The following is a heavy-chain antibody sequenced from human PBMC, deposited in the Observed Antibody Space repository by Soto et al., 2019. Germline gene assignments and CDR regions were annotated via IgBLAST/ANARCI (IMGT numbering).Heavy chain of an antibody. J-gene: IGHJ4*02. D-gene: IGHD1-7*01. CDR2: IYHSGST. CDR1: GGSISSGGYS. Sequence: PSETLSLTCAVSGGSISSGGYSWSWIRQPPGKGLEWIGYIYHSGSTYYNPSLKRRVTISVDRSKNEFSLKLSSGTGTDAAVYYCARDVNLPLAGTGFDSWGRGTLVTVSS. CDR3: ARDVNLPLAGTGFDS. V-gene: IGHV4-30-2*01.